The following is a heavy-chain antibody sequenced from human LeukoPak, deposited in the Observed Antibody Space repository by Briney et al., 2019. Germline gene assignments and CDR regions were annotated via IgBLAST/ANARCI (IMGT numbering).Heavy chain of an antibody. Sequence: PSETLSLTCTVSGGSISSSSYYWSWIRQPAGKGLEWIGRIYTSGSTNYNPSLKSRVTMSVDTSKNQFSLKLSSVTAADTAVYYCARDVVGATKYYGMDVWGQGTTVTVSS. CDR3: ARDVVGATKYYGMDV. CDR1: GGSISSSSYY. V-gene: IGHV4-61*02. D-gene: IGHD1-26*01. CDR2: IYTSGST. J-gene: IGHJ6*02.